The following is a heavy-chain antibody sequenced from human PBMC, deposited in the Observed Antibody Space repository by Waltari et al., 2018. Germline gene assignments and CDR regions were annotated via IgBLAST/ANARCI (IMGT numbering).Heavy chain of an antibody. J-gene: IGHJ4*02. D-gene: IGHD2-2*02. V-gene: IGHV1-3*01. CDR3: ARDCSSTSCYTFGFEY. CDR2: INAGSGNT. CDR1: GSTFTDYA. Sequence: QVQLVQSGAEVQKPGSSVKVSCKASGSTFTDYAMHLMRQAPGQRLEWMGWINAGSGNTKYSQKFQGRVTITRDTSASTAYMELSSLRSEDTAEYYCARDCSSTSCYTFGFEYWGQGTLVTVSS.